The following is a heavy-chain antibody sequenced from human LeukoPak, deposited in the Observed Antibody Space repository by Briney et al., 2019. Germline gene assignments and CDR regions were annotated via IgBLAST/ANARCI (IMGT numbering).Heavy chain of an antibody. J-gene: IGHJ4*02. D-gene: IGHD2-15*01. CDR3: ARGLSAIVY. V-gene: IGHV4-34*01. CDR2: INHSGST. CDR1: GFTFSSYA. Sequence: PGGSLRLSCVASGFTFSSYAMSWVRQPPGKGLEWIGEINHSGSTNYNPSLKSRVTISVDTSKNQFSLKLSSVTAADTAVYYCARGLSAIVYWGQGTLVTVSS.